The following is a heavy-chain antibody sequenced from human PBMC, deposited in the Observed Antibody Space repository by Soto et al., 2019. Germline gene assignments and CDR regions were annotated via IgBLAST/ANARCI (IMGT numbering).Heavy chain of an antibody. V-gene: IGHV1-18*01. D-gene: IGHD6-13*01. Sequence: ASVKVSCKASGYTFTSYGISWVRQAPGQGLEWMGWISAYNGNTNYAQKLQGRVTMTTDTSTSTAYMELRSLRSDDTAVYYCARDDPSAAAADYYFDYWGQGTLVTVSS. CDR1: GYTFTSYG. J-gene: IGHJ4*02. CDR3: ARDDPSAAAADYYFDY. CDR2: ISAYNGNT.